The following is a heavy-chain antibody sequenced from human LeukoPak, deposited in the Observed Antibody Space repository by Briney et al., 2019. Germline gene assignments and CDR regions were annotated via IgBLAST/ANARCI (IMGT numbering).Heavy chain of an antibody. Sequence: KPSETLSLTCTVSGGSINTYYWSWIRQPPGKGLEWIGYISYSGSTIYNPSLKSRVAISVDTSENQFSLKLSSVTAADTAVYYCARNIGSSSWSPFDYWGQGTLVTVSS. V-gene: IGHV4-59*12. CDR2: ISYSGST. CDR3: ARNIGSSSWSPFDY. J-gene: IGHJ4*02. D-gene: IGHD6-13*01. CDR1: GGSINTYY.